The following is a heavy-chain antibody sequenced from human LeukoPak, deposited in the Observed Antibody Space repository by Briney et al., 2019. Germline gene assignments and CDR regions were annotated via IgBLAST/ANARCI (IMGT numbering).Heavy chain of an antibody. J-gene: IGHJ4*02. Sequence: SQTLSLTCTVSGGSISSGDYYWSWIRQPPGKGLEWIGYIYYSGSTYYNPSLKSRVTISVDTSKNQFSLKLSSVTAADTAVYYCAGVSLGGYDSEYYFDYWGQGTLVTVSS. D-gene: IGHD5-12*01. V-gene: IGHV4-30-4*08. CDR3: AGVSLGGYDSEYYFDY. CDR2: IYYSGST. CDR1: GGSISSGDYY.